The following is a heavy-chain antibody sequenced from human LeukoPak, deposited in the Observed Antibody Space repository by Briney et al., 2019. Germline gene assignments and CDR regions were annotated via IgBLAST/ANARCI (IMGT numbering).Heavy chain of an antibody. Sequence: PSETLSPTCTVSGGSISSSSYYWGWIRQPPGKGLEWIGSIYYSGSTYYNPSLKSRVTISVDTSKNQFSLKLSSVTAADTAVYYCARVAAAGTFYYYYYMDVWGKGTTVTISS. CDR3: ARVAAAGTFYYYYYMDV. V-gene: IGHV4-39*01. CDR2: IYYSGST. CDR1: GGSISSSSYY. J-gene: IGHJ6*03. D-gene: IGHD6-13*01.